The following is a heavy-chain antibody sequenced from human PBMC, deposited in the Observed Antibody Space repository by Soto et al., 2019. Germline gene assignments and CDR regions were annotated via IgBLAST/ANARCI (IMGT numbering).Heavy chain of an antibody. V-gene: IGHV1-69*02. CDR2: IIPILGIA. D-gene: IGHD5-12*01. CDR1: GGTFSSYT. J-gene: IGHJ4*02. CDR3: ARAAPSGYLNF. Sequence: QVQLVQSGAEVKKPGSSVKVSCKASGGTFSSYTISWVRQAPGQGLEWMGRIIPILGIANYAQKFRGRVTITADKSTSTAYMELSSLRSEDTAVYYCARAAPSGYLNFWGQGTLVTVSS.